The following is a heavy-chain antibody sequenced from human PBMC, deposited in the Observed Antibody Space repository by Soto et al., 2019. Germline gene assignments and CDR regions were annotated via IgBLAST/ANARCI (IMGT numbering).Heavy chain of an antibody. D-gene: IGHD3-3*01. CDR2: ISGSGGST. Sequence: EVQLLESGGGLVQPGGSLRLSCAASGFTFSSYAMSWVRQAPGKGLEWVSAISGSGGSTYYADSVKGRFTISRDNSKNTLCLQMNSLRAQDTAVYYCTIQKGERGYDFWSDQFFMGVWGQGTTVTVSS. J-gene: IGHJ6*02. CDR1: GFTFSSYA. V-gene: IGHV3-23*01. CDR3: TIQKGERGYDFWSDQFFMGV.